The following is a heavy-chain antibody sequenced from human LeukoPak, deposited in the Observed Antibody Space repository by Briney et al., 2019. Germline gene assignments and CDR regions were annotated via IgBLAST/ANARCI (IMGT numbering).Heavy chain of an antibody. CDR1: GGSATGFS. V-gene: IGHV4-34*01. CDR2: INHSGGT. D-gene: IGHD3-9*01. Sequence: SETLSLTCAVYGGSATGFSWSWIRQSPVKGLESIGEINHSGGTNYAPSLQSRVTLSLDTLKNQFSLTLTSVTAADTAVYYCVRGRNVKWVPGVGGYPRASRYYYYMDVWGKGTTVTVSS. CDR3: VRGRNVKWVPGVGGYPRASRYYYYMDV. J-gene: IGHJ6*03.